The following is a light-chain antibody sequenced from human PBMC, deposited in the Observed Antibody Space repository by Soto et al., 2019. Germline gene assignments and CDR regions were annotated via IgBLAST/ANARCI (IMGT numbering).Light chain of an antibody. CDR3: HQFGYSPRT. J-gene: IGKJ1*01. CDR1: QSVSNNY. Sequence: EIVLTQSPGTLSLSPGERATLSCRASQSVSNNYLAWYQRRPGQAPRLLIFATSRRATDIPDRFSGSGSGTDFTLAIRRLEPEDFAVYYCHQFGYSPRTFGQGTKVDIK. V-gene: IGKV3-20*01. CDR2: ATS.